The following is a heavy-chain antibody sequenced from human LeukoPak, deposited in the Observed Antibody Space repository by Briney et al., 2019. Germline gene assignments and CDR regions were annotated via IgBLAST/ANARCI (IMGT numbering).Heavy chain of an antibody. CDR2: ISYDGSNK. J-gene: IGHJ4*02. V-gene: IGHV3-30*03. CDR1: GFTFSSYS. Sequence: PGGSLRLSCAASGFTFSSYSMNWVRQAPGKGLEWVAVISYDGSNKYYADSVKGRFTISRDNAKNSLYLQMNSLRVEDTAVYFCVRDTYGPSDSWGQGTLVAVSS. CDR3: VRDTYGPSDS. D-gene: IGHD2-8*01.